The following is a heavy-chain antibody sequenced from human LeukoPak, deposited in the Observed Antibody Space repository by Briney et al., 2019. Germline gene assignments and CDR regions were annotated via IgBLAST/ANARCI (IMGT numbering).Heavy chain of an antibody. J-gene: IGHJ4*02. CDR1: GFTFSGSA. Sequence: GGSLRLSCAASGFTFSGSAMHWVRQASGKGLEWVGRIKSKTDSYATAYAASVKGRFTISRNDSKNTAYLKINSLKTEETAVYYCTRQGGVGGDFDYWGQGTLVTVSS. CDR3: TRQGGVGGDFDY. CDR2: IKSKTDSYAT. D-gene: IGHD3-16*01. V-gene: IGHV3-73*01.